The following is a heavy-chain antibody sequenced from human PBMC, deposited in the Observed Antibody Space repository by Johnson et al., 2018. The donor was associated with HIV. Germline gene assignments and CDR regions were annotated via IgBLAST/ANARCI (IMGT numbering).Heavy chain of an antibody. CDR1: GFTFSDYY. CDR3: ARGFSSGYNDAFDI. V-gene: IGHV3-20*04. Sequence: VQLVESGGGLVKPGGSLRLSCAASGFTFSDYYMSWIRQAPGKGLEWVSGINWNGGSTGYADSVKGRFTISRDNAKNSLYLQMNSLRVEDTALYYCARGFSSGYNDAFDIWGQATMVTVS. CDR2: INWNGGST. J-gene: IGHJ3*02. D-gene: IGHD3-22*01.